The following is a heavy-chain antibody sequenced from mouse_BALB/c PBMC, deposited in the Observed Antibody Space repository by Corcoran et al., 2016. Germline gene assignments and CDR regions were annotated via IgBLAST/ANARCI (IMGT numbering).Heavy chain of an antibody. CDR3: ARSYYYYGSSYNYAMDY. J-gene: IGHJ4*01. CDR2: INPYNGGT. Sequence: EVQLQQSGPELVKPGASMKISCKASGYSFTGYTMNWVKQSHGKNLEWIGLINPYNGGTSYNQKFKGKATLTVDKTSSTAYMELLSLTSEDSAVYYCARSYYYYGSSYNYAMDYWGQGTSVTVSS. D-gene: IGHD1-1*01. V-gene: IGHV1-18*01. CDR1: GYSFTGYT.